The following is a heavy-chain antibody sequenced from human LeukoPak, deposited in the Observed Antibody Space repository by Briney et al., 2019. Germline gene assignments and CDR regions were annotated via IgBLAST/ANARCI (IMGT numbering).Heavy chain of an antibody. J-gene: IGHJ6*02. CDR2: ISSSSSYI. D-gene: IGHD3-22*01. V-gene: IGHV3-21*01. CDR1: GFTFSSYS. Sequence: GGSLRLSCAASGFTFSSYSMNWVRQAPGKGLEWVSSISSSSSYIYYADSVKGRFTISRDNAKNSLYLEMNSLRAEDTAVYYCARDRKDSSGYHSSGMDVWGQGITVTVSS. CDR3: ARDRKDSSGYHSSGMDV.